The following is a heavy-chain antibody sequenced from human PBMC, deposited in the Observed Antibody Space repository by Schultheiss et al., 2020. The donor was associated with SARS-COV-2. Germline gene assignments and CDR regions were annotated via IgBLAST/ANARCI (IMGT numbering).Heavy chain of an antibody. J-gene: IGHJ4*02. CDR2: ISFDGSNK. D-gene: IGHD3-16*01. CDR3: ATSRGGSIRGLVDY. CDR1: RFTFSSFA. V-gene: IGHV3-30*14. Sequence: GGSLRLSCVASRFTFSSFAMHWVRQAPGKGLEWVAGISFDGSNKYYADSVKGRFTISRDNSKNTLYLQMGSLRAEDMAVYYCATSRGGSIRGLVDYWGQGTLVTGSS.